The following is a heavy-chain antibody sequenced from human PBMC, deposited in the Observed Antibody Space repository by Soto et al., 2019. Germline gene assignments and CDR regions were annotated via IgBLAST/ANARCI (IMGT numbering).Heavy chain of an antibody. J-gene: IGHJ6*02. Sequence: EVQLVESGGGLVKPGGSLRLSCAASGCTFSNAWMNWVRQAPGKGLEWVGRIKSKTDGGTTDYAAPVKGRFTISRDDSKNTLYLQMNSLKTEDTAVYYCTTDGCGGDCYWFYGMDVWGQGTTVTVSS. CDR1: GCTFSNAW. V-gene: IGHV3-15*07. D-gene: IGHD2-21*02. CDR2: IKSKTDGGTT. CDR3: TTDGCGGDCYWFYGMDV.